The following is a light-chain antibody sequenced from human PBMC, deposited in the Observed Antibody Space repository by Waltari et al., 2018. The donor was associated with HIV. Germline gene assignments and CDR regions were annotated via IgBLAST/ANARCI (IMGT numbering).Light chain of an antibody. V-gene: IGLV2-23*01. CDR2: EGS. J-gene: IGLJ2*01. CDR1: SSDVGRYNL. Sequence: QSALTQPASASGSPGQSITIPCTGTSSDVGRYNLVSWYQQHPGKAPKLMIYEGSKPPSGVSNRFSGTTSGNTSSLTISGLQAEDEADYYCCSYAGSSTWVFGGGTKLTVL. CDR3: CSYAGSSTWV.